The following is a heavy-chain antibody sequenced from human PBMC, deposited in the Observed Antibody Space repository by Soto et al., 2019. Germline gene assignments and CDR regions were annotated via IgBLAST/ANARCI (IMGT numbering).Heavy chain of an antibody. V-gene: IGHV3-23*01. CDR1: GFTFSSYA. J-gene: IGHJ3*02. CDR3: ASALYYYDSSGYYPVFAFDI. D-gene: IGHD3-22*01. CDR2: ISGSGGST. Sequence: GGSLRLSCAASGFTFSSYAMSWVRQAPGKGLEWVSAISGSGGSTYYADSVKGRFTISRDNSKNTLYLQMNSLRAEDTAVYYCASALYYYDSSGYYPVFAFDIWGQGTMVTVSS.